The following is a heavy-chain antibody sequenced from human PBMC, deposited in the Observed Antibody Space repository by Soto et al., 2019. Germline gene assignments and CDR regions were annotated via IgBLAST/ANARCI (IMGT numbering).Heavy chain of an antibody. CDR2: INPEGSET. CDR1: GFSFSSYW. CDR3: STVTTSSVFHY. J-gene: IGHJ4*02. D-gene: IGHD4-17*01. Sequence: EVQLVESGGGLVQPGGSLRLSCAVSGFSFSSYWMTWVRQAPGKGLEWVANINPEGSETHYVDSVKGRFTISRDSAKNSLHLQMNSLRADDTAVYYCSTVTTSSVFHYRGQGTLVTVSS. V-gene: IGHV3-7*05.